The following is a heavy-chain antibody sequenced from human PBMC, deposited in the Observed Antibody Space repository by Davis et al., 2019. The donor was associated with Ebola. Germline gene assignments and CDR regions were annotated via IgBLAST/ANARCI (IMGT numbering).Heavy chain of an antibody. Sequence: PGGPLRLSCAASGFTFSSYWMHWVRQAPGKGLVWVSRINPDGSFTDYADSVKGRFSISRDSTSNTLYLQMNGLRAEDTAVYYCARSSYQPDYWGQGTLVTVSS. CDR1: GFTFSSYW. V-gene: IGHV3-74*01. D-gene: IGHD2-2*01. CDR3: ARSSYQPDY. J-gene: IGHJ4*02. CDR2: INPDGSFT.